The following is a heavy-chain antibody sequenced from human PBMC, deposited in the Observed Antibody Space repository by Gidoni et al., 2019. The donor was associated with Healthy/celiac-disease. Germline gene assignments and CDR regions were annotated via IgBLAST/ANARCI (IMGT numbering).Heavy chain of an antibody. J-gene: IGHJ4*02. CDR2: INHSEST. Sequence: QVQLQQWGAGLLKPSETLSLTCAVYGGSFSGYYWSWIRQPPGKGLERIGEINHSESTNYNPSLKSRVTISVDTSKNQFSLKLSSVTAADTAVYYCARGYSRRDGYNLGYWGQGTLVTVSS. CDR1: GGSFSGYY. V-gene: IGHV4-34*01. CDR3: ARGYSRRDGYNLGY. D-gene: IGHD5-12*01.